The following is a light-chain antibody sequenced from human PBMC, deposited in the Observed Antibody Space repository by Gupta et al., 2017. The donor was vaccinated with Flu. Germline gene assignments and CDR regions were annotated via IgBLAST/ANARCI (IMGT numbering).Light chain of an antibody. Sequence: SLGERATINCKSSQSVLYSSNNKNYLAWYQHKPGQPPRLLIYWASTRESGVPDRFSGSGSGTDFTLTISSLHAEDVAVYYCHQYNTTPWTFGQGTKLEIK. CDR1: QSVLYSSNNKNY. CDR3: HQYNTTPWT. J-gene: IGKJ1*01. CDR2: WAS. V-gene: IGKV4-1*01.